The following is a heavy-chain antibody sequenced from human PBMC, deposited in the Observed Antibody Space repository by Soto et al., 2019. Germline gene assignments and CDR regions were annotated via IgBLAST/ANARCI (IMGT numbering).Heavy chain of an antibody. CDR1: GYSFTSYW. V-gene: IGHV5-51*01. D-gene: IGHD3-3*01. Sequence: GESLKISCKGSGYSFTSYWTGWVRQMPGKGLEWMGIIYPGDSDTRYSPSFQGQVTISADKSISTAYLQWSSLKASDTAMYYCARQREYDFWSGYFTPGNYYGMDVWGQGTTATVSS. CDR2: IYPGDSDT. J-gene: IGHJ6*02. CDR3: ARQREYDFWSGYFTPGNYYGMDV.